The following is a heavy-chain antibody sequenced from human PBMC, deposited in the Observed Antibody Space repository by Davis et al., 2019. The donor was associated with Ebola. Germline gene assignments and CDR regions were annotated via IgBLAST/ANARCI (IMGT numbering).Heavy chain of an antibody. Sequence: SVKVSCKASGGTFSNYGISWVRQAPGQGLDWMGGIIPVFGTPKYAQKFQGRVKIPADESTSTAYMELSSLRSEDTAMYYCAGDRYSDGSGYFFEQSHWGQGTLVTVSS. D-gene: IGHD3-22*01. CDR1: GGTFSNYG. CDR3: AGDRYSDGSGYFFEQSH. J-gene: IGHJ4*02. V-gene: IGHV1-69*13. CDR2: IIPVFGTP.